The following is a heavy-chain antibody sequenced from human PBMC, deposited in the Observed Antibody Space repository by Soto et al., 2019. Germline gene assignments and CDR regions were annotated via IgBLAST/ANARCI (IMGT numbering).Heavy chain of an antibody. J-gene: IGHJ3*02. CDR2: ISYDGSKK. D-gene: IGHD2-8*01. CDR1: GLTFSAYG. V-gene: IGHV3-30*18. CDR3: AKASHCNKGRCSLGLIGDRAFDI. Sequence: GGSLRLSCEASGLTFSAYGMHWVRQAPGKGLEWVATISYDGSKKYFGGSVKGRFTISRDNSKSTLYLEMNSLRTEDTAVYYCAKASHCNKGRCSLGLIGDRAFDIWGQGTMVTVSS.